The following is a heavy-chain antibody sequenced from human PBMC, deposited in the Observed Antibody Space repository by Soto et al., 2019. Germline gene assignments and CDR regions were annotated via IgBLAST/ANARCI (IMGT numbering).Heavy chain of an antibody. CDR1: GGSFSSYA. J-gene: IGHJ4*02. V-gene: IGHV1-69*01. CDR2: LIVILGTT. Sequence: QVQLVQSGAEVRKPGSSVKVSCQSFGGSFSSYAFSWVRQAPGQGLEWMGGLIVILGTTDYAQKFKGRVTLTADEGKSTAYMEVSSLESEDTAIYYCASGYYDSSGYSIDYWGQGTQVTVSS. D-gene: IGHD3-22*01. CDR3: ASGYYDSSGYSIDY.